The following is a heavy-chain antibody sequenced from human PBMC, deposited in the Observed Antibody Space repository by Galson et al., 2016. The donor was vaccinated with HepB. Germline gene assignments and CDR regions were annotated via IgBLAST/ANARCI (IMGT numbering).Heavy chain of an antibody. V-gene: IGHV1-18*04. CDR2: ISAYNGNT. CDR1: GYIFTSYG. Sequence: SVKVSCKASGYIFTSYGISWVRQAPGQGLEWMGWISAYNGNTKYAQKLQGRVTMTTDTSTSTAYMELRSLRSDDTAVYYCAREGRQGCVGDCYPIDYWGQGTLVTVSS. J-gene: IGHJ4*02. D-gene: IGHD2-21*02. CDR3: AREGRQGCVGDCYPIDY.